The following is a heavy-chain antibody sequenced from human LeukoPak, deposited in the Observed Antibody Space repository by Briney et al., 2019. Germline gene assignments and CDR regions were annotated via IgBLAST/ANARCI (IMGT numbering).Heavy chain of an antibody. CDR1: GFTFSDYY. J-gene: IGHJ6*03. CDR3: ARVAHRSSWSFYYYYYMDA. V-gene: IGHV3-11*01. D-gene: IGHD6-6*01. CDR2: ISSSGSTI. Sequence: PGGSLRLSCAASGFTFSDYYMSWIRQAPGKGLEWVSYISSSGSTIYYADSVKGRFTISRDNAKNSLYLQMNSLRAEDTAVYYCARVAHRSSWSFYYYYYMDAWGKGTTVTISS.